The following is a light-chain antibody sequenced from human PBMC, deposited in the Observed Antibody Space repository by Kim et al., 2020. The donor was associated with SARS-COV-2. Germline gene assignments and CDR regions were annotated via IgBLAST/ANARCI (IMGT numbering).Light chain of an antibody. CDR3: QQANSFPWT. Sequence: DIQMTQSPSSVSASVGDRVTITCRASQDISNWLAWYQQRPGKAPKLLIYAASALQSGVPSRFSGSGSGTDFTFTINSLQPEDFATYYCQQANSFPWTFGQGTKVDIK. J-gene: IGKJ1*01. CDR2: AAS. CDR1: QDISNW. V-gene: IGKV1-12*01.